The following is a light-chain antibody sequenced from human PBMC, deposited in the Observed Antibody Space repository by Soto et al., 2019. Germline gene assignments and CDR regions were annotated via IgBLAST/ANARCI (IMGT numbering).Light chain of an antibody. CDR1: QGISSF. CDR3: QQLNSYPLT. J-gene: IGKJ4*01. CDR2: AAS. V-gene: IGKV1-9*01. Sequence: DIQLTQSPSFLSASVGDRVSIPCRASQGISSFLAWYQQKPGKAPNLLIYAASTLQSGVPSGFSGSGSGTEFTLTISSLQPEDFATYYCQQLNSYPLTFGGGTTVEI.